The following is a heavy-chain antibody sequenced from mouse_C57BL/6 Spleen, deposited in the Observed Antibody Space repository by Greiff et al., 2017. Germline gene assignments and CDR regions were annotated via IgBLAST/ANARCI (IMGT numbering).Heavy chain of an antibody. J-gene: IGHJ1*03. D-gene: IGHD1-1*01. CDR1: GFSLTSYG. CDR3: ARNYHYGSSYWYFDV. CDR2: IWSGGST. Sequence: VQGVESGPGLVQPSQSLSITCTVSGFSLTSYGVHWVRQSPGKGLEWLGVIWSGGSTDYNAAFISRLSISKDNSKSQVFFKMNSLQADDTAIDYCARNYHYGSSYWYFDVWGTGTTVTVSS. V-gene: IGHV2-2*01.